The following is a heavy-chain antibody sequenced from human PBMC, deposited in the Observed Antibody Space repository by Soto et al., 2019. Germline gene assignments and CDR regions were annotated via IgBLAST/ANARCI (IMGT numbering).Heavy chain of an antibody. CDR2: IYTSGST. J-gene: IGHJ5*02. V-gene: IGHV4-4*07. D-gene: IGHD4-17*01. CDR1: GGSISSYY. Sequence: PSETLSLTCTVSGGSISSYYWSWIRQPAGKGLEWIGRIYTSGSTNYNPSLNSRVTMSVDTSKNQFALKLSSVAAADTAVYYCARDRTVTTGEGWFDPWGQGTLVTVSS. CDR3: ARDRTVTTGEGWFDP.